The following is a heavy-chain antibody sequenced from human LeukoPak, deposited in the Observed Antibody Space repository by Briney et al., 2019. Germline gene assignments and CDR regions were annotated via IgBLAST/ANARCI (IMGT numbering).Heavy chain of an antibody. V-gene: IGHV1-3*01. CDR2: INAGNGNT. J-gene: IGHJ4*02. CDR1: GYAFTSYA. CDR3: ARDFSGYYYYFDY. Sequence: ASVKVSCKASGYAFTSYAMHWVRQAPGQRLKWMGWINAGNGNTKYSQKFQGRVTITRDTSASTAYMELSSLRSEDTAVYYCARDFSGYYYYFDYWGQGTLVTVSS. D-gene: IGHD3-22*01.